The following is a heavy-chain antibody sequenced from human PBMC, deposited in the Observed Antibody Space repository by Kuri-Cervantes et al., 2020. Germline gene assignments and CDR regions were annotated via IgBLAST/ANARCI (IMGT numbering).Heavy chain of an antibody. CDR2: INPSGGST. D-gene: IGHD6-6*01. V-gene: IGHV1-46*01. CDR3: AREIVEYSSSPGVYYYGMDV. J-gene: IGHJ6*02. CDR1: GYTFTSYY. Sequence: GGSLRLSCKASGYTFTSYYMHWVRQAPGQGLEWMGIINPSGGSTSYAQKFQGRVTMTRDTSTSTVYMELSSLRSEDTAVYYCAREIVEYSSSPGVYYYGMDVWGQGTTVTVSS.